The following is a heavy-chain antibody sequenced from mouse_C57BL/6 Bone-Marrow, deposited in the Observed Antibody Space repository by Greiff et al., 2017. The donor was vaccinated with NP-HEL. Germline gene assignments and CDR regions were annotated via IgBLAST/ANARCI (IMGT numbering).Heavy chain of an antibody. Sequence: QVQLQQSGAELARPGASVTLSCKASGYTFTSYGISWVKQRTGQGLEWIGEIYPRSGNTYYNEKFKGKATLTADKSSSTAYMELRSLTAEDSAVYFWARNSSGYWFAYWGQGTLVTVSA. J-gene: IGHJ3*01. V-gene: IGHV1-81*01. D-gene: IGHD3-2*02. CDR3: ARNSSGYWFAY. CDR2: IYPRSGNT. CDR1: GYTFTSYG.